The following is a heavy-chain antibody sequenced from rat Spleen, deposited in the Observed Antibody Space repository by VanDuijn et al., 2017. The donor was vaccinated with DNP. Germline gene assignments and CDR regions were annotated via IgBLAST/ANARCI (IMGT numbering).Heavy chain of an antibody. Sequence: EVQLQESGPGLVKPAQSLSLTCSVTGNSISRSYRWNWIRKFPGNKLEWMGYINSSGSTNYNPSLKSRISITRDTSKNQFFLQVNSVTTEDTATYYCARSEQTWGYYAMDAWGQGTSVTVSS. V-gene: IGHV3-3*01. CDR3: ARSEQTWGYYAMDA. J-gene: IGHJ4*01. CDR1: GNSISRSYR. D-gene: IGHD3-7*01. CDR2: INSSGST.